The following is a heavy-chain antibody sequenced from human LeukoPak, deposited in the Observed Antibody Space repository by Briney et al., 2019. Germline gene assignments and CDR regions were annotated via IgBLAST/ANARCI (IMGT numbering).Heavy chain of an antibody. CDR2: IYYSGST. J-gene: IGHJ4*02. CDR1: GGSISSYY. CDR3: AREAWGLLDY. D-gene: IGHD7-27*01. Sequence: SETLSLTCTVSGGSISSYYWSWIRQPPGKGLEWIGYIYYSGSTNYNPSLKSRVTISVDTSKNQFSLKLSSVTAADTAVYYCAREAWGLLDYWGQGTLVTVSS. V-gene: IGHV4-59*01.